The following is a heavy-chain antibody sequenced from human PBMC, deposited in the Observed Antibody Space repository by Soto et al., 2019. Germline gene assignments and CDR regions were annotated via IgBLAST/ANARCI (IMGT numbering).Heavy chain of an antibody. Sequence: ASVKVSCKASGYTFTGYYMHWVRQAPGQGLEWMGWINPNSGGTNYAQKFQGWVTMTRDTSISTAYMELSRLRSDDTAVYYCARRHDYCDSPRCNDMDVWGQETTLTVSS. CDR3: ARRHDYCDSPRCNDMDV. CDR2: INPNSGGT. V-gene: IGHV1-2*04. D-gene: IGHD4-17*01. CDR1: GYTFTGYY. J-gene: IGHJ6*02.